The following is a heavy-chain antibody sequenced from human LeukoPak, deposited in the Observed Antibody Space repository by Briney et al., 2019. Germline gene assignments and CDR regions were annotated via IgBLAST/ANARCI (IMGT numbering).Heavy chain of an antibody. V-gene: IGHV3-30*03. J-gene: IGHJ3*02. Sequence: GGSLRLSCAASGFTFSNYGMHWVRQAPGKGLEWVAVISYDGSNKYYADSVKGRFTISRDDSKNTLYLQMSSLRAEDTAVYYCARDLWCGADCYGTFDIWGQGTMVSVSS. CDR2: ISYDGSNK. CDR1: GFTFSNYG. CDR3: ARDLWCGADCYGTFDI. D-gene: IGHD2-21*02.